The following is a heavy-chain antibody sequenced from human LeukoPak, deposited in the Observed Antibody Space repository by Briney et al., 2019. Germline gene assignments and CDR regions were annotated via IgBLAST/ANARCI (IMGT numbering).Heavy chain of an antibody. D-gene: IGHD3-16*01. CDR3: TTRACHAGGCSSSFYYYYGLHF. J-gene: IGHJ6*02. CDR2: IIPIFGTA. Sequence: SVKVSCKASGNSISNFAVSWVRQAPGQGFEWMGGIIPIFGTADYAQKFQGRVTITADQSTSTTYMALSSLKSEDTATYYCTTRACHAGGCSSSFYYYYGLHFWGQGTTVSVSS. V-gene: IGHV1-69*13. CDR1: GNSISNFA.